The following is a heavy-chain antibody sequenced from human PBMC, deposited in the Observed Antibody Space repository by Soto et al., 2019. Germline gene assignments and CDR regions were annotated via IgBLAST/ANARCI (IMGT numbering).Heavy chain of an antibody. CDR3: ATTEGP. CDR2: ISGSGGST. CDR1: GFTFSTYA. J-gene: IGHJ5*02. V-gene: IGHV3-23*01. Sequence: EVQLLESGGGLVQPGGSLRLSCAASGFTFSTYAMSWVRQAPGKGLEWVSAISGSGGSTYYADSVKGRFTISRDNSKNTLYQQMNRLSAENTAVYHCATTEGPWGQGTLVTVSS.